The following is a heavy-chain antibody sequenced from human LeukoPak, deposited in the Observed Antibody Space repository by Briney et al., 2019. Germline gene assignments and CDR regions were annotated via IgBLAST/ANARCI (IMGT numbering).Heavy chain of an antibody. CDR3: ARDKGYGGIYYYYGMDV. CDR2: ISAYNGNT. CDR1: GYTFTSYG. V-gene: IGHV1-18*01. Sequence: ASVKVSCKASGYTFTSYGISWVRQAPGQGLEWMGWISAYNGNTNYAQKLQGRVTMTTDTSTSTTYMELRSLRSDDTAVYYCARDKGYGGIYYYYGMDVWGQGTTVTVSS. D-gene: IGHD4-23*01. J-gene: IGHJ6*02.